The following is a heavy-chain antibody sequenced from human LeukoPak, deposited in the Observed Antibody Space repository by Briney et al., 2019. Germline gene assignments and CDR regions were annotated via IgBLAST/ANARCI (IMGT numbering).Heavy chain of an antibody. D-gene: IGHD2-21*02. Sequence: GGSLRLSCAASGFTLSDYAMSWVRQAPGKGPEWVAGISYSSGSIYYSDSVKGRFTISRDNSKNTLYLQMNSLRADDTAVYYCAKDVLRLNYGYFDLWGRGTLVSVSS. CDR2: ISYSSGSI. CDR1: GFTLSDYA. J-gene: IGHJ2*01. CDR3: AKDVLRLNYGYFDL. V-gene: IGHV3-23*01.